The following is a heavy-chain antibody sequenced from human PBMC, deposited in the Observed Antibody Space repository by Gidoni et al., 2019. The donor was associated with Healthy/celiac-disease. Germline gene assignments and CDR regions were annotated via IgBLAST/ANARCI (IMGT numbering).Heavy chain of an antibody. CDR2: ISYDGSNK. J-gene: IGHJ6*02. D-gene: IGHD3-22*01. CDR1: SSYA. CDR3: ARDRVGITMIVVVIPSLEGYYGMDV. Sequence: SSYAMHWVRQAPGKGLEWVAVISYDGSNKYYADSVKGRFTISRDNSKNTLYLQMNSLRAEDTAVYYCARDRVGITMIVVVIPSLEGYYGMDVWGQGTTVTVSS. V-gene: IGHV3-30-3*01.